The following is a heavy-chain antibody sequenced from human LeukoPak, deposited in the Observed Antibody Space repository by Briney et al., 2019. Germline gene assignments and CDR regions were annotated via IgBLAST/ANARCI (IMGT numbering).Heavy chain of an antibody. CDR2: IYYSGST. D-gene: IGHD2-2*01. CDR3: ARGDIVVVPAAMLGHTAGFDP. CDR1: SGSISSSSYY. Sequence: SSETLSLTCTVSSGSISSSSYYWGWIRQPPGKGLEWIGSIYYSGSTYYNPSLKSRVTISVDTSKNQFSLKLSSVTAADTAVYYCARGDIVVVPAAMLGHTAGFDPWGQGTLVTVSS. V-gene: IGHV4-39*07. J-gene: IGHJ5*02.